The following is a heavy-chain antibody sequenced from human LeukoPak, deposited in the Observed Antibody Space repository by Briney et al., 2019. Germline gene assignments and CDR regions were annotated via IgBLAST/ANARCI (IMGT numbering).Heavy chain of an antibody. D-gene: IGHD2-21*02. Sequence: GGSQRLSCAASGFTFSSYAMHWVRQAPGKGLEYVSAISSNGGSTYYANSVKGRFTISRDNSKNTLYLQMGSLRAEDMAVYYCARGRGPQVTAITDDAFDIWGQGTMVTVSS. CDR1: GFTFSSYA. J-gene: IGHJ3*02. CDR2: ISSNGGST. CDR3: ARGRGPQVTAITDDAFDI. V-gene: IGHV3-64*01.